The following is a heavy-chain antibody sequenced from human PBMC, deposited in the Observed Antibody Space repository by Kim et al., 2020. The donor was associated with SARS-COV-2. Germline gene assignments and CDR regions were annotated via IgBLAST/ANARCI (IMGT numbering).Heavy chain of an antibody. J-gene: IGHJ4*02. V-gene: IGHV3-74*01. CDR2: INSDGSST. CDR3: ASLSTGYVWDKIEF. D-gene: IGHD3-16*01. Sequence: GGSLRLSCAASGFTFSSYWMHWVRQAPGKGLEWVSRINSDGSSTSYADSVKGRFTISRDNARNTLYLQMNRLRAEDTAVYYCASLSTGYVWDKIEFCGQGTLGTVSS. CDR1: GFTFSSYW.